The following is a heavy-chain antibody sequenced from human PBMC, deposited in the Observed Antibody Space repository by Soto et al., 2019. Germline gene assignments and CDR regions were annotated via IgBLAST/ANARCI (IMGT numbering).Heavy chain of an antibody. J-gene: IGHJ4*02. Sequence: GGSLRLSCAASGFTFSSYGMHWVRQAPGKGLEWVAVISYDGSNKYYADSVKGRFTISRDNSKNTLYLQMNSLRAEDTAVYYCAKDPNPVAPVYWGQGTLVTVSS. CDR2: ISYDGSNK. D-gene: IGHD6-19*01. CDR3: AKDPNPVAPVY. V-gene: IGHV3-30*18. CDR1: GFTFSSYG.